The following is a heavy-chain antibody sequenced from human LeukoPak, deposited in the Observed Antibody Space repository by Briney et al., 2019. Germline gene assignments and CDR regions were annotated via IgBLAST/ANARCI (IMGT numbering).Heavy chain of an antibody. J-gene: IGHJ3*02. CDR3: ARGPNSSSAFDI. CDR2: INHSGST. V-gene: IGHV4-34*01. Sequence: SETLSLTCAVYGGSFSGYYWSWIRQPPGKGLEWIGEINHSGSTNYNPSLKSRVTISVDTSKNQFPLKLSSVTAADTAVYYCARGPNSSSAFDIWGQGTMVTVSS. CDR1: GGSFSGYY. D-gene: IGHD6-6*01.